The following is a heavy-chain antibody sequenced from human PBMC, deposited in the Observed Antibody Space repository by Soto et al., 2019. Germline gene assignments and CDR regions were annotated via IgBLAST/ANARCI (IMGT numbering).Heavy chain of an antibody. V-gene: IGHV2-5*02. CDR1: GFSLSTSGVG. Sequence: QITLKESGPTLVKPTQTLTLTCTFSGFSLSTSGVGVGWIRQPPGKALEWLALIYWDDDKRYSPSLKSRLTITKDTSKNQVVLTMTNMDPVDTATYYCARTYYYGSRSYYNRINWFDPWGQGTLVTVSS. CDR3: ARTYYYGSRSYYNRINWFDP. J-gene: IGHJ5*02. D-gene: IGHD3-10*01. CDR2: IYWDDDK.